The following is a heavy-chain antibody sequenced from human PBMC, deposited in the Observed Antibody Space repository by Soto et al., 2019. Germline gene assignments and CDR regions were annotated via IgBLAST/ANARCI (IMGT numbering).Heavy chain of an antibody. Sequence: SLRLSCAASGFTFSIYAMSWVRQAPGRGLEWVSAISGSGASTYYADSVKGRFTISRDNSRDTLYLQMNSLRAEDTAVYYCAKDLLPPPYYYDKSGSYWGQGALVTVSS. J-gene: IGHJ4*02. D-gene: IGHD3-22*01. V-gene: IGHV3-23*01. CDR1: GFTFSIYA. CDR3: AKDLLPPPYYYDKSGSY. CDR2: ISGSGAST.